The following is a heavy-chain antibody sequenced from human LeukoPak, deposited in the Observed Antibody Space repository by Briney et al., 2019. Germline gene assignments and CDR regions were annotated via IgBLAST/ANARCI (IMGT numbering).Heavy chain of an antibody. CDR2: TYSGGST. CDR1: GFTVSSNY. D-gene: IGHD6-13*01. Sequence: GGSLRLSCAASGFTVSSNYMSWVRQAPGKGLEWVSVTYSGGSTYYADSVKGRFTISRDNSKNTLYLQMNSLRAEDTAVYYCARDRGAAAGYYYGMDVWGQGTTVTVSS. CDR3: ARDRGAAAGYYYGMDV. V-gene: IGHV3-66*01. J-gene: IGHJ6*02.